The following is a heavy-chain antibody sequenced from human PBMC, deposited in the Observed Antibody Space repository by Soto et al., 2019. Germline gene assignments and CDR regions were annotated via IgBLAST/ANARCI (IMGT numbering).Heavy chain of an antibody. CDR3: VRGDYGDYVFDY. V-gene: IGHV4-34*02. D-gene: IGHD4-17*01. J-gene: IGHJ4*02. CDR2: INHSGNT. CDR1: GGSFSEYY. Sequence: QVQLQQWGAGLLKPWETLSRTCAVYGGSFSEYYWRWIRQAPGKGLEWIGEINHSGNTNYNPSLKSRVTISVDTSKNQFSLKLSSVTAADTAVYFCVRGDYGDYVFDYWGQGTLVTVSS.